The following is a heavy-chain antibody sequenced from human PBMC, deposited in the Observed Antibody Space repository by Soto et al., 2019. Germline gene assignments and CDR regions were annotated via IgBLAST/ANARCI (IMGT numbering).Heavy chain of an antibody. CDR3: ARRYGPGFDY. D-gene: IGHD4-17*01. CDR2: IYYSGST. Sequence: LETLSLTCTVSGGSISGSSDYRSWIRQPPGKGLEWIGYIYYSGSTNYNPSLKSRVTISVDTSKNQFSLKLSSVTAADTAVYYCARRYGPGFDYWGQGTLVTVS. V-gene: IGHV4-61*05. CDR1: GGSISGSSDY. J-gene: IGHJ4*02.